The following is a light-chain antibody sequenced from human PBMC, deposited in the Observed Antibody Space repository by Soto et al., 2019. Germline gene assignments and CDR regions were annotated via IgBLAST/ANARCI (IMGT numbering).Light chain of an antibody. V-gene: IGKV1-12*02. Sequence: DIQMTQSPSSVSASVGDSVTIPCRASQAISSWLAWYQQKPRKAPKLLIYAASSLQSGVPSRFSGSGSGTDFTLTISSLQPEDFATYYCQQVYTFPFTFGPGTKVDIK. CDR3: QQVYTFPFT. CDR2: AAS. J-gene: IGKJ3*01. CDR1: QAISSW.